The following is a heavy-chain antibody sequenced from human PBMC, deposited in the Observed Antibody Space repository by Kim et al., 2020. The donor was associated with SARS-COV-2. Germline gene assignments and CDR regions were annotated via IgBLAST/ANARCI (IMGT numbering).Heavy chain of an antibody. CDR1: GFTFSSYS. CDR3: ARDPAYYDILTGYYRYDRFDY. CDR2: ISSSSSTI. Sequence: GGSLRLSCAASGFTFSSYSMNWVRQAPGKGLEWVSYISSSSSTIYYADSVKGRFTISRDNAKNSLYLQMNSLRDEDTAVYYCARDPAYYDILTGYYRYDRFDYWGQGTLGTVSS. V-gene: IGHV3-48*02. J-gene: IGHJ4*02. D-gene: IGHD3-9*01.